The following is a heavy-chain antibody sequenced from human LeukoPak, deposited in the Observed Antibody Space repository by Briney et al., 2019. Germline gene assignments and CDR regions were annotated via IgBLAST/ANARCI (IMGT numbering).Heavy chain of an antibody. Sequence: GGSLRLSCAASGFTFSSYWMSWVRQAPGKGLEWVANIKQDGSEKYYVDSVKGRFTISRGNAKNSLYLQMNSLRAEDTAVYYCARDRMVRGVLGYFDYWGQGTLVTVSS. CDR3: ARDRMVRGVLGYFDY. J-gene: IGHJ4*02. CDR1: GFTFSSYW. CDR2: IKQDGSEK. D-gene: IGHD3-10*01. V-gene: IGHV3-7*01.